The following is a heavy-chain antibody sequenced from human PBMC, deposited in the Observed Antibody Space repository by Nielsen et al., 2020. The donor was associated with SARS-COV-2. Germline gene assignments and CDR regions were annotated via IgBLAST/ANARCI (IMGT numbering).Heavy chain of an antibody. Sequence: SETLSLICTVSGGSISSGGYYWSWIRQHPGKGLEWIGYIYYSGSTYYNPSLKSRVTISVDTSKNQFSLKLSSATAADTAVYYCARAPITMIVVVNAFDIWGQGTMVTVSS. CDR2: IYYSGST. V-gene: IGHV4-31*03. CDR1: GGSISSGGYY. J-gene: IGHJ3*02. CDR3: ARAPITMIVVVNAFDI. D-gene: IGHD3-22*01.